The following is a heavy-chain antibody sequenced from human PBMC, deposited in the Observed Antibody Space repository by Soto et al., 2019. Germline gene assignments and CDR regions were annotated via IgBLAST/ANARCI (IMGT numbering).Heavy chain of an antibody. D-gene: IGHD3-22*01. CDR3: ERHSIWLLLSDY. CDR2: IYYTGST. Sequence: PSETLSLTCTVSGGSISNYYWGWIRQPPGKGLEWIGSIYYTGSTYYNPSLKSRVTISVDTSKNQFSLKLDSVTATDTAVYFCERHSIWLLLSDYWGQGSLVTVSS. CDR1: GGSISNYY. J-gene: IGHJ4*02. V-gene: IGHV4-39*01.